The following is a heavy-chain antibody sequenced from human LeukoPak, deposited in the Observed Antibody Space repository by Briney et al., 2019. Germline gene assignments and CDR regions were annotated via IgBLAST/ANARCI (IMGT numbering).Heavy chain of an antibody. Sequence: ASVKVSCKASGYTFTGYYMHWVRQAPGQGLEWMGIINPSGGSTSYAQKFQGRVTMTRDTSTGTVYMELSSLRSEDTAVYYCARDNGGKNDYWGQGTLVTVSS. J-gene: IGHJ4*02. D-gene: IGHD4-23*01. CDR3: ARDNGGKNDY. CDR2: INPSGGST. V-gene: IGHV1-46*01. CDR1: GYTFTGYY.